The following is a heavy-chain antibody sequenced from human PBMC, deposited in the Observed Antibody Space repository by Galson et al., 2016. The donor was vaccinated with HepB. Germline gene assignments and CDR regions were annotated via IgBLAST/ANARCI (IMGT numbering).Heavy chain of an antibody. V-gene: IGHV3-23*01. Sequence: SLRLSCAASGFTFSSYAMTWVRQAPGKGLEWVSGISGSGNSLSDADSVKGRFTISRDNSKNTLYLQMNSLRADDTAVYHCARRGDNLQNKDYIDYWGQGTLVTVSS. CDR3: ARRGDNLQNKDYIDY. CDR2: ISGSGNSL. D-gene: IGHD3-16*01. CDR1: GFTFSSYA. J-gene: IGHJ4*02.